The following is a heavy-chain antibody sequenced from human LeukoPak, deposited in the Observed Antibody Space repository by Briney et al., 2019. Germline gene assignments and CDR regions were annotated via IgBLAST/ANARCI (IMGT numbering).Heavy chain of an antibody. CDR3: VRGHYSNTL. V-gene: IGHV3-66*01. CDR1: GFIVSSSY. D-gene: IGHD4-11*01. Sequence: PGGSLRLSCAASGFIVSSSYMSWVRQPPGKGLEWVSGIYTDGSTYYADSVQGRFTISRDNSKNTLYLQMNSLRADDTSVYYCVRGHYSNTLGGQGTLVTVSP. J-gene: IGHJ4*02. CDR2: IYTDGST.